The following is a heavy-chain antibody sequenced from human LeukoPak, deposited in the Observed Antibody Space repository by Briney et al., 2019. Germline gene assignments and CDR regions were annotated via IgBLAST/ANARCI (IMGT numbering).Heavy chain of an antibody. J-gene: IGHJ4*02. D-gene: IGHD6-13*01. V-gene: IGHV3-9*01. CDR1: GFTFDDYA. CDR2: ISWNSGSI. CDR3: AKDKSPYSSSWYDY. Sequence: GGSLRLSCAASGFTFDDYAMHWLRQAPAKGLEWVSGISWNSGSIGYADSVKGRFTISRDNAKNSLYLQMNSLRAEDTALYYCAKDKSPYSSSWYDYWGQGTLVTVSS.